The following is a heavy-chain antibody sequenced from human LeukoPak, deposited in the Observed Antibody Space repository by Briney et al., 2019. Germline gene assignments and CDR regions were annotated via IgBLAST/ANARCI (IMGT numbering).Heavy chain of an antibody. V-gene: IGHV4-59*11. Sequence: SETXSLTCTVSGGSISSHFWSWIRQPPGKGLEWVGYIYYSGSTNYNPSLKSRVTISVDTSKNRFSLKLSSVTAADTAVYYCASTYYDSSGLTDYWGQGTLVTVSS. CDR2: IYYSGST. CDR1: GGSISSHF. J-gene: IGHJ4*02. D-gene: IGHD3-22*01. CDR3: ASTYYDSSGLTDY.